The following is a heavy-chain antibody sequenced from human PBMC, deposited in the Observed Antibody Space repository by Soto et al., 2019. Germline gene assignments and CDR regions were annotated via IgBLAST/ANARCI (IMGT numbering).Heavy chain of an antibody. V-gene: IGHV4-39*01. CDR1: GGSISSGGYY. D-gene: IGHD6-13*01. CDR3: ARHRVYSSPHY. J-gene: IGHJ4*02. CDR2: IYYSGST. Sequence: PSETLSLTCTVSGGSISSGGYYWSWIRQHPGKGLEWIGYIYYSGSTYYNPSLKSRVTISVDTSKNQFSLKLSSVTAADTAVYYCARHRVYSSPHYWGQGTLVTVSS.